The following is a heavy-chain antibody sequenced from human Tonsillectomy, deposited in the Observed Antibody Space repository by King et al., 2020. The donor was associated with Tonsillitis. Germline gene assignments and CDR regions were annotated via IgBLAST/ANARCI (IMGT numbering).Heavy chain of an antibody. CDR2: ISGSGDST. V-gene: IGHV3-23*04. J-gene: IGHJ6*03. CDR3: AKGAVPNTFYYFYMDV. D-gene: IGHD6-19*01. CDR1: GFRFSTYA. Sequence: EVQLVESGGGLVQPGGSLRLSCAASGFRFSTYAMSWVRQAPGKGLEWVSGISGSGDSTYYAESVKGRFTISRDNSKNTLYLQMNSLSAEEMAVYYCAKGAVPNTFYYFYMDVWGKGTTVTVSS.